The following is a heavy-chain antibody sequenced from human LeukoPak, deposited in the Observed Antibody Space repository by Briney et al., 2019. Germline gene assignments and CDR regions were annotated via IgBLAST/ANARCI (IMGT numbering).Heavy chain of an antibody. CDR2: TYYRSRWYN. J-gene: IGHJ4*02. CDR3: TRDPRISSGWQFDY. V-gene: IGHV6-1*01. Sequence: SQTLLLTCAISGDSASSKSATWNWLRQSPSRGLEWLGKTYYRSRWYNDSALSVKSRITINPDTSKNQFSLHLNSVTPEDTAVYYCTRDPRISSGWQFDYWGQGTLVTVSS. D-gene: IGHD6-19*01. CDR1: GDSASSKSAT.